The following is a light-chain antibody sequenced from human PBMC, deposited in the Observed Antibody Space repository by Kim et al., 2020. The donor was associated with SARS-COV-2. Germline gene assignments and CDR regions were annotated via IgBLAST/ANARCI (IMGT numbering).Light chain of an antibody. CDR3: KQYNNWTPLT. J-gene: IGKJ4*01. CDR2: GAS. V-gene: IGKV3-15*01. Sequence: EIVMTQSPATLSVSPGERATISCRASQIVSSNVAWYHQKPGQAPTLLIYGASTRATGIPPRFSGSGSGTEFNLPISSLQSDDYAVYYCKQYNNWTPLTRGGGTKVEIK. CDR1: QIVSSN.